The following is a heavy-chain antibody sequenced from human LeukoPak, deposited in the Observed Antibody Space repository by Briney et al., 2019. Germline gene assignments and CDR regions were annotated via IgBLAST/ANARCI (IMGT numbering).Heavy chain of an antibody. D-gene: IGHD4-23*01. CDR2: IIPIFGTA. Sequence: SVKVSCKASGYTFTSYAISWVRQAPGQGLEWMGGIIPIFGTANYAQKFQGRVTIIADESTSTGYMELSRLRSEDTAVYYCARSPTVVTPTHFDYWGQGTLVTVSS. CDR3: ARSPTVVTPTHFDY. V-gene: IGHV1-69*13. CDR1: GYTFTSYA. J-gene: IGHJ4*02.